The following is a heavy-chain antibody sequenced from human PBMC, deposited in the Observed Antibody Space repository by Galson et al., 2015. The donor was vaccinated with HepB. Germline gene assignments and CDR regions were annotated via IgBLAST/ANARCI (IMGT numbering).Heavy chain of an antibody. CDR2: ISSSSSTI. CDR1: GFTFSSYS. D-gene: IGHD3-16*01. Sequence: SLRLSCAASGFTFSSYSMNWVRQAPGKGLEWVSYISSSSSTIYYADSVKGRFTISRDNAKNSLYLQMNSLRDEDTAVYYCARKALSLYSNYGYMDVWGKGTTFTVSS. V-gene: IGHV3-48*02. CDR3: ARKALSLYSNYGYMDV. J-gene: IGHJ6*03.